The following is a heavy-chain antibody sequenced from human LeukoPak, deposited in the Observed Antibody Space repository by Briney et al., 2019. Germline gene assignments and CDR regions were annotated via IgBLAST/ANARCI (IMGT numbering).Heavy chain of an antibody. V-gene: IGHV4-34*01. D-gene: IGHD3-22*01. CDR2: INHSGST. J-gene: IGHJ4*02. CDR1: GGSFSGYY. CDR3: ARPGPQTYYYDSSGYYYVD. Sequence: PSETLSLTCAVYGGSFSGYYWSWIRQPPGKGLEWIGEINHSGSTNYNPSLKSRVTISVDTSKNQFSLKLSSVTAADTAVYYCARPGPQTYYYDSSGYYYVDWGQGTLVTVSS.